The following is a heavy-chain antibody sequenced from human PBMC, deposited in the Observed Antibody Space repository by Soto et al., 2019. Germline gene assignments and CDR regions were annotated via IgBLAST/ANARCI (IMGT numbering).Heavy chain of an antibody. CDR1: GGSISSGGYS. J-gene: IGHJ3*02. Sequence: QVQLQESGPGLVKPSQTLSLTCAVSGGSISSGGYSWSWIRQPPGKGLEWIGYIYHSGSTYYNPSLKSRVTISVDRSKNQFSLKLSSVTAADTAVYYCARGYFGKARAFDIWGQGTMVTVSS. V-gene: IGHV4-30-2*01. D-gene: IGHD3-9*01. CDR3: ARGYFGKARAFDI. CDR2: IYHSGST.